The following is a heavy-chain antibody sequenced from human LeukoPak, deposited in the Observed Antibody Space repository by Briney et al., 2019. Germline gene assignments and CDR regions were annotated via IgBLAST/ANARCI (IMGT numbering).Heavy chain of an antibody. CDR3: ARDRQSGARSYYGSETSN. Sequence: ASVKVSCKASGYTFTSYGISWVRQAPGQGLEWMGWISAYNGNTNYAQKLQGRVTMTTDTSTSTAYMELRSLRSDDTAVYYCARDRQSGARSYYGSETSNWGQGTLVIVSP. CDR2: ISAYNGNT. D-gene: IGHD3-10*01. J-gene: IGHJ4*02. CDR1: GYTFTSYG. V-gene: IGHV1-18*01.